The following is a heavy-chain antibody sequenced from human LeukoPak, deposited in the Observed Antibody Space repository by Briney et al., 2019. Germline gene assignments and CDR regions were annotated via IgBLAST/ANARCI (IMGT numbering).Heavy chain of an antibody. Sequence: GESLKISCKGSGYRFTNYWIGWVRQMPGKGLEWMGIIYPGDSDTRYSPSFQGQVTISADKSISTAYLQWSSLKASDTAMYYCARQGLDSSGYSSFDYWGQGTLVTVSS. J-gene: IGHJ4*02. CDR1: GYRFTNYW. V-gene: IGHV5-51*01. D-gene: IGHD3-22*01. CDR3: ARQGLDSSGYSSFDY. CDR2: IYPGDSDT.